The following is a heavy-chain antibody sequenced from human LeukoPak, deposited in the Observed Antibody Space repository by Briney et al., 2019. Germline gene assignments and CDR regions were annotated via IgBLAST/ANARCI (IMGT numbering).Heavy chain of an antibody. V-gene: IGHV3-21*06. CDR2: ITSSSSYI. J-gene: IGHJ6*03. Sequence: PGGSLRLSCAASGFTFSTYNMNWVRHAPGEGLEWISSITSSSSYIYYADSVKGRFTISRDNAKNSLFLQMNNLSPDDTAVYFCARDPYSGNYGNYYYMDVWGKGTTVTISS. CDR3: ARDPYSGNYGNYYYMDV. CDR1: GFTFSTYN. D-gene: IGHD1-26*01.